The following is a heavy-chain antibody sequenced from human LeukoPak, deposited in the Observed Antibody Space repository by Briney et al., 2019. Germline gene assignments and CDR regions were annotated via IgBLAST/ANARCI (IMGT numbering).Heavy chain of an antibody. J-gene: IGHJ6*02. CDR2: IYYSGST. D-gene: IGHD3-10*01. V-gene: IGHV4-59*01. Sequence: SETLSLTCTVSGGSISSYYWSWIRQPPGKGLEWIGYIYYSGSTNYNPSLKSRVTISVDTSKNQFSLKLSSVTAADTAVYYCTRFFLMGRTYYYYYGMDVWGQGTTVTVSS. CDR3: TRFFLMGRTYYYYYGMDV. CDR1: GGSISSYY.